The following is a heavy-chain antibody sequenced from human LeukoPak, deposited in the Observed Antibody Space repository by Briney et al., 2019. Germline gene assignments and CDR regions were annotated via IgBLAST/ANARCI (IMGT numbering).Heavy chain of an antibody. CDR1: GFTCSSYW. CDR3: AKSEYATVSPGYFDY. Sequence: GGSLRLSGAASGFTCSSYWMTWVRQAPGKGLEWVANIKQDGSEAYYVDSVKGRFTVSRDNAKNSLYLQMNSLRAEDMALYYCAKSEYATVSPGYFDYWGQGTLVTVSS. J-gene: IGHJ4*02. D-gene: IGHD2-8*01. CDR2: IKQDGSEA. V-gene: IGHV3-7*03.